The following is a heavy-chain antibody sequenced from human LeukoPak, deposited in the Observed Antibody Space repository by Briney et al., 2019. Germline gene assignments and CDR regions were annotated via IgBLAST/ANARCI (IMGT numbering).Heavy chain of an antibody. Sequence: PSETLSLTCTVSGGSIGSSSYYWGWIRQPPGKGLEWIGSIYYSGSTYYNPSLKSRVTISVDTSKNQFSRKLSSVTAADTAVYYCATFPTLRLGELSLDRTIPYWGQRTLVTVSS. J-gene: IGHJ4*02. D-gene: IGHD3-16*02. V-gene: IGHV4-39*01. CDR3: ATFPTLRLGELSLDRTIPY. CDR2: IYYSGST. CDR1: GGSIGSSSYY.